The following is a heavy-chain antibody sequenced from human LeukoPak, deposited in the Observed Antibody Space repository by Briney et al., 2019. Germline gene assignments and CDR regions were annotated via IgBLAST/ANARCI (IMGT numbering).Heavy chain of an antibody. CDR1: GFTFTSYA. Sequence: ASVKVSCTASGFTFTSYAMHWVRQAPGQRLEWMGWINAGNGNTKYSQKFQGRVTITRDTSASTAYMELSSLRSEDTAVYYCAREAAYSGWYDYWGQGTLVTVSS. V-gene: IGHV1-3*01. D-gene: IGHD6-19*01. J-gene: IGHJ4*02. CDR2: INAGNGNT. CDR3: AREAAYSGWYDY.